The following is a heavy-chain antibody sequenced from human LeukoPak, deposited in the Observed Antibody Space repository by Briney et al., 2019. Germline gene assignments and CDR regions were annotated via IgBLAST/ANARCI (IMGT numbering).Heavy chain of an antibody. Sequence: SETLSLTCAVYTGSFSGYYWNWIRQSPGKGLELIGEINHSGFTNYNPSLKSRVTISVDTSKNQFSLKLSSVTAADTAVYYCARAHYYYYMDVWGKGTTVTVSS. CDR1: TGSFSGYY. V-gene: IGHV4-34*01. J-gene: IGHJ6*03. CDR2: INHSGFT. CDR3: ARAHYYYYMDV.